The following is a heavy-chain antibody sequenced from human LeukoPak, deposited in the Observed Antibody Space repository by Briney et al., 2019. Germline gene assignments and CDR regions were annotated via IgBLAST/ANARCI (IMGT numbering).Heavy chain of an antibody. D-gene: IGHD6-6*01. CDR2: ISWNSGSI. J-gene: IGHJ6*02. Sequence: GGSLRLSCAASGFTFDDYAMHWVRQAPGKGLEWVSGISWNSGSIGYADSVKGRFTISRDNAKNSLYLQMNSLRAEDTAVYYCAKRIAARQYYYYGMDVWGQGTTVTVSS. V-gene: IGHV3-9*01. CDR3: AKRIAARQYYYYGMDV. CDR1: GFTFDDYA.